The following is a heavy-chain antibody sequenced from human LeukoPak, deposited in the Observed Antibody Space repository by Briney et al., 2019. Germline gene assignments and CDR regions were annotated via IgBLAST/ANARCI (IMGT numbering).Heavy chain of an antibody. D-gene: IGHD4-17*01. Sequence: ASVKVSCKGSGYTFTDNYVHCVRQAPGQGLEWMGWINPNSGGTKYVEKFQGRVTMTRDTSISTAYMELSILRSDDTAVYYCARDTVTTFRFRDYYYYGMDVWGQGTTVTVSS. CDR3: ARDTVTTFRFRDYYYYGMDV. CDR1: GYTFTDNY. V-gene: IGHV1-2*02. CDR2: INPNSGGT. J-gene: IGHJ6*02.